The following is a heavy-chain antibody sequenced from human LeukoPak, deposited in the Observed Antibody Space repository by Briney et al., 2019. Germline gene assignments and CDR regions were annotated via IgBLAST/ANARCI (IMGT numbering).Heavy chain of an antibody. CDR2: IYYSGST. V-gene: IGHV4-39*01. Sequence: SETLSLTCTVSGGSISSSSYYWGWIRQPPGKGLEWIGSIYYSGSTYYNPSLKSRVTISVDTSKNQFSLKLSSVTAADTAVYYCASNPTYYDFWSGYYRANYYFDYWGQGTLVTVSS. CDR3: ASNPTYYDFWSGYYRANYYFDY. D-gene: IGHD3-3*01. J-gene: IGHJ4*02. CDR1: GGSISSSSYY.